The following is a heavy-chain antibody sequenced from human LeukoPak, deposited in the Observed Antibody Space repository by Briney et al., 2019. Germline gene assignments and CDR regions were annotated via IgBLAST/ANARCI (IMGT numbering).Heavy chain of an antibody. CDR3: ARSQGPYDY. Sequence: GGSLRLSCAASGFTFSSYWMNWVRQAPGKGLVWVSRINGDGSSTNYADSVKGRFTISSDNAKNTLYLQLNSLRAEDTAIYYCARSQGPYDYWGQGTLVTVSS. J-gene: IGHJ4*02. CDR2: INGDGSST. V-gene: IGHV3-74*01. CDR1: GFTFSSYW.